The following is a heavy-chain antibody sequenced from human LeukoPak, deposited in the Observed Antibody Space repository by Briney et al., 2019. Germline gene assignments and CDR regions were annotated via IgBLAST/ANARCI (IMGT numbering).Heavy chain of an antibody. CDR3: AKHYGSNSMADY. J-gene: IGHJ4*02. CDR2: ISGSGSNT. Sequence: GGSLRLSCGTPGFTFSNYAMSWVRQAPGKGLEWVSAISGSGSNTYYADSVKGRFTISRDNSKNTLYLQMNSLRAEETAVYYCAKHYGSNSMADYWGQGTLVTVSS. V-gene: IGHV3-23*01. D-gene: IGHD4-23*01. CDR1: GFTFSNYA.